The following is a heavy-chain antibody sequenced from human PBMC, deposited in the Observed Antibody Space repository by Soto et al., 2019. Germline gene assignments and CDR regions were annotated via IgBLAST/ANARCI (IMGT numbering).Heavy chain of an antibody. D-gene: IGHD2-2*01. CDR1: GFTFSSYA. Sequence: QVQLVESGGGVVQPGRSLRLSCAASGFTFSSYAMHWVRQAPGKGLEWVAVISYDGSNKYYADSVKGRFTISRDNSKNTLYLQMNSLRAEDTAVYYCARDQLSDYHFPDYWGHGTLVTVSS. CDR2: ISYDGSNK. V-gene: IGHV3-30-3*01. CDR3: ARDQLSDYHFPDY. J-gene: IGHJ4*01.